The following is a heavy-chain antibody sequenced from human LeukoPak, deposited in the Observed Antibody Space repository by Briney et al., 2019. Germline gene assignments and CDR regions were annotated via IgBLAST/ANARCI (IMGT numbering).Heavy chain of an antibody. D-gene: IGHD2-2*01. Sequence: SETLSLTCAVYGGSFSGYYWSWIRQPPGKGLEWIGEINHSGSTNYNPSLKSRVTISVDTSKDQFSLKLSSVTAADTAVYYCARGYIVVVPAARFDPWGQGTLVTVSS. CDR2: INHSGST. J-gene: IGHJ5*02. CDR1: GGSFSGYY. CDR3: ARGYIVVVPAARFDP. V-gene: IGHV4-34*01.